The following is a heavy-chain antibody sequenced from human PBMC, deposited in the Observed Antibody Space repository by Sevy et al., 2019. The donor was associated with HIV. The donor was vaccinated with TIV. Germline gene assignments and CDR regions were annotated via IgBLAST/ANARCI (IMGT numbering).Heavy chain of an antibody. V-gene: IGHV3-53*01. D-gene: IGHD3-3*01. CDR2: IYSGGNT. Sequence: GGSLRLSCAVSGFIVSSNYMTWVRQAPGKGLEWASVIYSGGNTFYADSVRGRFTISRDNSKNTLYLQMNSLRAEDTAVYYCARGMILEGSWYGMDVWGQGTTVTVSS. J-gene: IGHJ6*02. CDR1: GFIVSSNY. CDR3: ARGMILEGSWYGMDV.